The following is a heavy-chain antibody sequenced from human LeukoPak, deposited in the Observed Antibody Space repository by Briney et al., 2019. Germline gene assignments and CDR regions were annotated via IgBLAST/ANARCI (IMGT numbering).Heavy chain of an antibody. J-gene: IGHJ4*02. V-gene: IGHV3-30*04. D-gene: IGHD6-19*01. CDR3: ARDINPPYSSGWYKLRGILDY. CDR2: ISYDGSNK. CDR1: GFTFSSYA. Sequence: GRSLRLSCAASGFTFSSYAMHWVRQAPGKGLEWVAVISYDGSNKYYADSVKGRFTTSRDNSKNTLYLQMNSLRAEDTAVYYCARDINPPYSSGWYKLRGILDYWGQGTLVTVSS.